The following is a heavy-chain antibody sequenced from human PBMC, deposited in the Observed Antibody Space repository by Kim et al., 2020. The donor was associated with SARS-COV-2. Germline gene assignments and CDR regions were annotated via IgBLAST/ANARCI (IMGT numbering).Heavy chain of an antibody. CDR2: FYYSGST. CDR3: ARGSGITVFGGVMIDAFDI. Sequence: SETLSLTCTVSGGSISSGGYYWSWIRQHPGKGLEWIGYFYYSGSTYYNPSLKSRVTISVDTSNNQFSLKLSSVTAAETAVYYCARGSGITVFGGVMIDAFDIWGQGTMVTVS. J-gene: IGHJ3*02. V-gene: IGHV4-31*03. CDR1: GGSISSGGYY. D-gene: IGHD3-3*01.